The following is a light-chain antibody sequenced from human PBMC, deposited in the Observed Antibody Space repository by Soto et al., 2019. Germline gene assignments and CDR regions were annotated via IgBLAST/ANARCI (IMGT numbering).Light chain of an antibody. CDR3: QQSYSTLFS. CDR1: PTNLRY. Sequence: DIQMTQSPSSLSASVGDRVTITCRASPTNLRYLNWYQQKPGRAPHLLIYAASSLQSGVPSRFSGSGSGTEFTLTISSLQSEDFATYFCQQSYSTLFSFGPGTKVEIK. CDR2: AAS. J-gene: IGKJ3*01. V-gene: IGKV1-39*01.